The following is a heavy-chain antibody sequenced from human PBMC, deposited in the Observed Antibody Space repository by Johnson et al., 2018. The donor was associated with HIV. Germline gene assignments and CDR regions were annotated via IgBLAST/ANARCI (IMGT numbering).Heavy chain of an antibody. CDR1: GFTFSSYG. V-gene: IGHV3-30*02. Sequence: QVQLVESGGGVVQPGGSLRLSCAASGFTFSSYGMHWVRQAPGKGLEWVAFIRYDGSNKYYEDSVKGRFTISRDNFKNTLYLQMNSLRAEDTAVYYCATLVGLLEWPNGSLHICGQGTMVTVSS. CDR3: ATLVGLLEWPNGSLHI. J-gene: IGHJ3*02. D-gene: IGHD3-3*01. CDR2: IRYDGSNK.